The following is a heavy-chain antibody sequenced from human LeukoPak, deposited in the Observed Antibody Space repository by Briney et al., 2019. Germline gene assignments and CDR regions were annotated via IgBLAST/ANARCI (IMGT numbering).Heavy chain of an antibody. CDR2: ISYDGSNK. V-gene: IGHV3-30-3*01. CDR3: ARVPRSGYCSSTSCYVYGY. D-gene: IGHD2-2*01. Sequence: GRSLRLSCAASGFTFSSYAMHWVRQAPGKGLEWVAVISYDGSNKYYADSVKGRFTIPRDNSKNTLYLQMNSLRAEDTAVYYCARVPRSGYCSSTSCYVYGYWGQGTLVTVSS. CDR1: GFTFSSYA. J-gene: IGHJ4*02.